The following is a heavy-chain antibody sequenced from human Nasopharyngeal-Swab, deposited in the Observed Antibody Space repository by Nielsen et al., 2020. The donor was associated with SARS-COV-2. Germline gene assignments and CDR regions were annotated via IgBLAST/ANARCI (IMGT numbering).Heavy chain of an antibody. V-gene: IGHV4-4*07. CDR1: GGSISIYY. D-gene: IGHD3-10*01. J-gene: IGHJ5*02. CDR3: ARTAGTEVGWGYGSGSSRFWFDP. CDR2: IHSNGNT. Sequence: SETLSLTCTVSGGSISIYYWSWIRQLAGKGLEWIGHIHSNGNTNYNPSFKSRVTMSVDTSKNQFSLKLTSVTAADTAVYYCARTAGTEVGWGYGSGSSRFWFDPWGQGTLVTVSS.